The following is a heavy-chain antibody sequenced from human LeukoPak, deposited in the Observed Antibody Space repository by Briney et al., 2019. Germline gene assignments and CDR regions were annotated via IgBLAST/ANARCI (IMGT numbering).Heavy chain of an antibody. Sequence: SETLSLTCTVSGDSISTSSYYWGWIRQPPGKGLEWIGSVFFSGNTYHEPSLKSRVTISVATSTNQFSLNVRSVSAADTAVYYCARDPSRSCAGGNCFSSWGQGTLVIVSS. J-gene: IGHJ5*02. D-gene: IGHD2-15*01. CDR2: VFFSGNT. CDR3: ARDPSRSCAGGNCFSS. CDR1: GDSISTSSYY. V-gene: IGHV4-39*07.